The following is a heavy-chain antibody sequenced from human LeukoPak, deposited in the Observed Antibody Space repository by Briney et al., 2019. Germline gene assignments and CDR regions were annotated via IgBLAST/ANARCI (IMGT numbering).Heavy chain of an antibody. CDR3: ASAKLRYFDWPFDY. D-gene: IGHD3-9*01. CDR1: GYTFTSYD. J-gene: IGHJ4*02. Sequence: ASVKVSCKASGYTFTSYDINWVRQATGQGLEWMGWMNPNSGNTGYAQKFQGRVTMTRNTSISTAYMELSSLGSEDTAVYYCASAKLRYFDWPFDYWGQGTLVTVSS. CDR2: MNPNSGNT. V-gene: IGHV1-8*01.